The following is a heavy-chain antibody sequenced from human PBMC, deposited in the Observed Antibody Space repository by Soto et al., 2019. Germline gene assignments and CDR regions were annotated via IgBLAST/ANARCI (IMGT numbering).Heavy chain of an antibody. CDR2: INPSGGST. CDR3: ARDRGRLSSGYRYYYYYGMDV. Sequence: GASVKVSCKASGYTFTSYYMHWVRQAPGQGLEWMGIINPSGGSTSYAQKFQGRVTMTRDTSTSTVYMELSSLRSEGTAVYYCARDRGRLSSGYRYYYYYGMDVWGQGTTVTVSS. CDR1: GYTFTSYY. V-gene: IGHV1-46*01. J-gene: IGHJ6*02. D-gene: IGHD3-22*01.